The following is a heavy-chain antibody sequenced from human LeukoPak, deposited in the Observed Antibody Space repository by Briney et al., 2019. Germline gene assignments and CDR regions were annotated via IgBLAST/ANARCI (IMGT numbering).Heavy chain of an antibody. J-gene: IGHJ4*02. CDR1: GFTFGDYA. Sequence: GGSLRLSCTASGFTFGDYAMSWFRQAPGKGLEWVGFIRSKAYGGTTEYAASVKGRFTISRDDSKSIAYLQMNSLKTEYTAVYYCTSSYQWEPSDYWGQGTLVTVAS. CDR3: TSSYQWEPSDY. CDR2: IRSKAYGGTT. V-gene: IGHV3-49*03. D-gene: IGHD1-26*01.